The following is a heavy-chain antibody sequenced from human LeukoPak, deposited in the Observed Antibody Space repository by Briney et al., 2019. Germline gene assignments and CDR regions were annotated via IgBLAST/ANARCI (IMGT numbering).Heavy chain of an antibody. D-gene: IGHD3-22*01. V-gene: IGHV3-11*04. Sequence: GGPLRLSRAASGFTFSDYYMSWIRQAPGKGLEWVSYISSSGSTIYYADSVKGRFTISRDNAKNSLYLQMNSLRAEDTAVYYCAREPSGTGYYDSSGYYPSLYFQHWGQGTLVTVSS. J-gene: IGHJ1*01. CDR3: AREPSGTGYYDSSGYYPSLYFQH. CDR1: GFTFSDYY. CDR2: ISSSGSTI.